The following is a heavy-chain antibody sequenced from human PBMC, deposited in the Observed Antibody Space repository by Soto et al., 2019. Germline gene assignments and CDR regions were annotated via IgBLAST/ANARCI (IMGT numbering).Heavy chain of an antibody. D-gene: IGHD3-3*01. CDR1: GYTFTSYV. V-gene: IGHV1-18*01. CDR3: ARDYGRRPSGRYYDFWSGSRGRAFDY. J-gene: IGHJ4*02. Sequence: GASVKVSCRALGYTFTSYVISWVRQAPEQGLEWMGWTSPYNGNTNYAQKLQGRVTMTTDTSTSTAYMELRSLRSDDTAVYYCARDYGRRPSGRYYDFWSGSRGRAFDYWGQGTLVTVSS. CDR2: TSPYNGNT.